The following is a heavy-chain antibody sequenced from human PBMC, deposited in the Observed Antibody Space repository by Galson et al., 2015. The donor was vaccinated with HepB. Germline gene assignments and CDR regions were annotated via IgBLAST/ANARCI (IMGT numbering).Heavy chain of an antibody. Sequence: SLRLSCAASGFTFSSYAMHWVRQAPGKGLEWVAVISYDGSNKYYADSVKGRFTISRDNSKNTLYLQMNSLRAEDTAVYYCARDLGGVTDYWGQGTLVTVSS. V-gene: IGHV3-30*04. J-gene: IGHJ4*02. CDR2: ISYDGSNK. CDR3: ARDLGGVTDY. CDR1: GFTFSSYA.